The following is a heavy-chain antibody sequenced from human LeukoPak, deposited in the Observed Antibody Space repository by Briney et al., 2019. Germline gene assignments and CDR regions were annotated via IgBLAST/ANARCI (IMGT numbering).Heavy chain of an antibody. CDR2: IIPILGIA. D-gene: IGHD3-22*01. Sequence: SVKVSCKASGGTFSSYAISWVRQAPGQGLEWMGRIIPILGIANYAQKFQGRVTITADKSTSTAYMELSSLRSEDTAVYYCARVRFSMIVVADPPDYWGQGTLVTVSS. CDR1: GGTFSSYA. V-gene: IGHV1-69*04. J-gene: IGHJ4*02. CDR3: ARVRFSMIVVADPPDY.